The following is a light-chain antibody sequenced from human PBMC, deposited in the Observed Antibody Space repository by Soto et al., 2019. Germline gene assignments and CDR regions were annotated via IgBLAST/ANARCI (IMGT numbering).Light chain of an antibody. CDR1: QGVSSSY. Sequence: ENVFRQSAGTLSLYQGERATLSCRASQGVSSSYLAWYQQKPGQAPRLLIYGASTRAAIIPARFSGSGSGTEFTLTISSLQSEDFAVYYCQQYNKWPRTFGQGTKVDI. CDR3: QQYNKWPRT. CDR2: GAS. V-gene: IGKV3-15*01. J-gene: IGKJ1*01.